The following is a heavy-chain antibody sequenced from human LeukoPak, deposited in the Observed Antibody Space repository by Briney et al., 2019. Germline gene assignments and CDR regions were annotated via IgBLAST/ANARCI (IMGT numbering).Heavy chain of an antibody. CDR2: ISAYNGNT. V-gene: IGHV1-18*01. D-gene: IGHD6-19*01. CDR1: GYTFTSYG. J-gene: IGHJ3*02. CDR3: ARPAVAGTKVDAFDI. Sequence: ASVKVSCKASGYTFTSYGISWVRQAPGQGLEWMGWISAYNGNTNYAQKLQGRVTLTTDTSASTAYMELGSLRSDDTAVYYCARPAVAGTKVDAFDIWGQGTMVTVSS.